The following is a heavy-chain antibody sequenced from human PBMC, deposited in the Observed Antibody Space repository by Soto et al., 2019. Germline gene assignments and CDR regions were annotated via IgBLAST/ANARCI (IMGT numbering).Heavy chain of an antibody. CDR2: INQDGSEK. V-gene: IGHV3-7*03. J-gene: IGHJ4*02. Sequence: EVQLVESGGGLVQPGGSMRLSCAASGFTFSNHWMIWARQAPGKGLEWVANINQDGSEKYYVDSVKGRFTISRDNGENSMYLQMNTPRAEDTAVYYCAEGTTGWGQGTLVTVSS. CDR3: AEGTTG. D-gene: IGHD3-10*01. CDR1: GFTFSNHW.